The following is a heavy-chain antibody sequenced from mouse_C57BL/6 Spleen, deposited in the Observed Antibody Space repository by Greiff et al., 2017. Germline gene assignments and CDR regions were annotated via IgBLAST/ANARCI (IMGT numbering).Heavy chain of an antibody. D-gene: IGHD2-3*01. CDR3: ARSDGYYVEVFDY. CDR1: GYTFTSYW. CDR2: INPSNGGT. Sequence: VQLQQPGTELVKPGASVKLSCKASGYTFTSYWMHWVKQRPGQGLEWIGNINPSNGGTNYNEKFKSKATLTVDKSSSTAYMQLSSRTSEDSAVYYCARSDGYYVEVFDYWGQGTTLTVSS. J-gene: IGHJ2*01. V-gene: IGHV1-53*01.